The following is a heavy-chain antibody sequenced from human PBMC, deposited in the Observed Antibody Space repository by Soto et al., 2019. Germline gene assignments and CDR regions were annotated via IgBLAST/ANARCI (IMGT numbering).Heavy chain of an antibody. V-gene: IGHV3-30-3*01. J-gene: IGHJ4*02. CDR2: ISYDGSNK. D-gene: IGHD3-16*01. Sequence: GGSLRLSCAASGFTFSSYAMHWVRQAPGKGLEWVAVISYDGSNKYYADSVKGRFTISRDNSKNTLYLQMNSLRAEDTAVYYSARALGLKYSFDSWGQGTLVTVSS. CDR1: GFTFSSYA. CDR3: ARALGLKYSFDS.